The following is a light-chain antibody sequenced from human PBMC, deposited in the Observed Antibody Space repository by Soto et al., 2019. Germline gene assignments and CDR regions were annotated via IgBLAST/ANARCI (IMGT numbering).Light chain of an antibody. Sequence: EIAFTHSPCTLSLSPVARAPLSCTALQSVSSSYVAWYQQKPGQAPRLLIYGASRRATGIPDRFSGSGSGKDFTLTISRLEPEDFALYYCQQYGSSPGVTFGGGTQVDIK. V-gene: IGKV3-20*01. J-gene: IGKJ4*01. CDR3: QQYGSSPGVT. CDR2: GAS. CDR1: QSVSSSY.